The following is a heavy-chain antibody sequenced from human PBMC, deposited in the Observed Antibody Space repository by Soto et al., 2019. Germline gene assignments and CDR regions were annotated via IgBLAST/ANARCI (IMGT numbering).Heavy chain of an antibody. V-gene: IGHV5-51*01. Sequence: EVQLVQSGAEVKKPGESLKISCKASGYIFTSYWIAWVRQMPGKGLEWMGIIYPGNSDTRYSPSFQGQVTMSADKSIITAYLQWSSLKASDTAMYYCARARFGELFGSPPYFDYWGQGTLVTVSS. CDR1: GYIFTSYW. CDR3: ARARFGELFGSPPYFDY. J-gene: IGHJ4*02. CDR2: IYPGNSDT. D-gene: IGHD3-10*01.